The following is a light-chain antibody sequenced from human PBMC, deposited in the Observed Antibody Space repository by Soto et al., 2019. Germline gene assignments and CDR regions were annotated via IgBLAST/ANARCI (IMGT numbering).Light chain of an antibody. CDR1: SSDVGDYNY. Sequence: QSALTPPASVSGSPGQSITISCTGTSSDVGDYNYVSWYQQHPGKVPKLMIYDVSNRPSGVSNRFSGSKSGNTASLTISGLQAEDEADYYCSSYTTRSTFVVFGGGTKLTVL. V-gene: IGLV2-14*01. J-gene: IGLJ2*01. CDR2: DVS. CDR3: SSYTTRSTFVV.